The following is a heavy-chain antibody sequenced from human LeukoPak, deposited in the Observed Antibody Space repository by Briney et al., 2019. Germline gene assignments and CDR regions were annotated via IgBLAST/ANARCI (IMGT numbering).Heavy chain of an antibody. CDR1: LDSTTSNF. D-gene: IGHD1-14*01. V-gene: IGHV4-4*02. J-gene: IGHJ4*02. CDR2: IHRSGSP. CDR3: AREILGGFNPGAY. Sequence: SSETPSLTCTVSLDSTTSNFWSWVRQPPGKGLEWIGEIHRSGSPNYNPSLQSRVTISIGRSRNQIVLELSSVTAADTAVYYCAREILGGFNPGAYWGQGTLVTVSS.